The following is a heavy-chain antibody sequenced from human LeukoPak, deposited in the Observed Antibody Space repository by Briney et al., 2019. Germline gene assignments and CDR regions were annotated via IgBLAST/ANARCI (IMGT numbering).Heavy chain of an antibody. CDR1: GFTFSSYA. Sequence: PGGSLRLSCAASGFTFSSYAMHWVRQAPGKGLEWVAAIWFDGSKQIYEDSVRGRFTISRDDSKNTLYLQMNSLRAEDTAVYYCGRDLSYGSGEFWGQGTLVSVSS. CDR2: IWFDGSKQ. CDR3: GRDLSYGSGEF. D-gene: IGHD3-10*01. J-gene: IGHJ4*02. V-gene: IGHV3-33*08.